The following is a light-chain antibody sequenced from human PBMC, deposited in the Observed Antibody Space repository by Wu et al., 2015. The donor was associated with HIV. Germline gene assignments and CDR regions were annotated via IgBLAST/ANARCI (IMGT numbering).Light chain of an antibody. Sequence: EIIMTQSPASRSVSPGERVTLSCRASQSVGSDLAWYQQKPGQAPRLLMSDASTRATGIPARFSGSGSGTQFTLTISSLQSEDFAVYYCQQYNNWQDSFGQGTELEIK. V-gene: IGKV3D-15*01. J-gene: IGKJ2*03. CDR3: QQYNNWQDS. CDR2: DAS. CDR1: QSVGSD.